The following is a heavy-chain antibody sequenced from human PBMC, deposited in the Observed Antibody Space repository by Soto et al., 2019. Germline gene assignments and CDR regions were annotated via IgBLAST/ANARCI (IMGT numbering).Heavy chain of an antibody. CDR1: GGSFSRYA. CDR3: ARAIVGPTTTGWLDP. J-gene: IGHJ5*02. Sequence: QVQRVQSGAEVKKPGSSVKVSCKASGGSFSRYAISWVRQAPGQGLEWMGGIIPIFGTANYAQKFQGKVTITADESTSTAYMELSSLRFEDTAVYYCARAIVGPTTTGWLDPWGQGTLVTVSS. V-gene: IGHV1-69*01. CDR2: IIPIFGTA. D-gene: IGHD1-26*01.